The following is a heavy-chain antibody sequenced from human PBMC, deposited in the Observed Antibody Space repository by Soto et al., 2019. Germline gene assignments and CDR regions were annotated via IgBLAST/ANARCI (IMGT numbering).Heavy chain of an antibody. Sequence: QIQLVQSGAEVKKPGASVRVSCETSGYTFFSYGISWVRQAPGQGLEWRGWISPYNGNTNYAEKFTDRVTLTTDTSTDTAALDLRSLTSHDTAVYFGAREQYYFDSSGYDDFWGQGTLVTVSS. J-gene: IGHJ4*02. CDR2: ISPYNGNT. CDR3: AREQYYFDSSGYDDF. D-gene: IGHD3-22*01. V-gene: IGHV1-18*04. CDR1: GYTFFSYG.